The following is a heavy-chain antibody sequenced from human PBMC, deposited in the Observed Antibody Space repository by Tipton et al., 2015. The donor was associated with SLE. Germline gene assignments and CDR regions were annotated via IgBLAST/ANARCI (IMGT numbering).Heavy chain of an antibody. D-gene: IGHD5-18*01. V-gene: IGHV4-61*01. J-gene: IGHJ4*02. Sequence: TLSLTCNVSGGSVNSGSYYWSWIRQPPGKGLEWIGYIYYSGSTNYNPSLKSRVTISVDTSKHQFSLKLTSVTAADTAVHYCARGARGCSYCWGQGALVTVSS. CDR2: IYYSGST. CDR3: ARGARGCSYC. CDR1: GGSVNSGSYY.